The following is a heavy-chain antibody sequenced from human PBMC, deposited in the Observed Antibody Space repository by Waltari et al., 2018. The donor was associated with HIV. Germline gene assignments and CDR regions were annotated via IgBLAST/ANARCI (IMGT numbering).Heavy chain of an antibody. CDR1: GGSITSDY. CDR2: VSYSGNT. J-gene: IGHJ5*02. CDR3: ATKLSGKGWFDP. V-gene: IGHV4-59*01. D-gene: IGHD3-10*01. Sequence: QVQLQESGPGLVKPSETLSLTCTVSGGSITSDYWSWIRQPPGKGLEWIGYVSYSGNTNYHPSLNSRFTISVDTSKDQFSLKLSSVTAADTAVYYCATKLSGKGWFDPWGQGTLVTVSS.